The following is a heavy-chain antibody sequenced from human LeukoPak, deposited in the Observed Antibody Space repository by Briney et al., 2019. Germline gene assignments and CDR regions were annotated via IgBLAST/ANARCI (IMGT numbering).Heavy chain of an antibody. V-gene: IGHV1-18*01. CDR1: GYTFTSYG. J-gene: IGHJ4*02. CDR3: ARLTEMATLYYFDY. Sequence: ASVKVSCKASGYTFTSYGISWVRQAPGQGLEWMGWISAYNGNTNYAQKLQGRVTMATDTSTSTAYMELRSLRSDDTAVYYCARLTEMATLYYFDYWGQGTLVTVSS. CDR2: ISAYNGNT. D-gene: IGHD5-24*01.